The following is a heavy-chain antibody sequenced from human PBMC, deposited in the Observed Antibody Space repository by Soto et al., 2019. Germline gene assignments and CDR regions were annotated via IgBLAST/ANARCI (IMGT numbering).Heavy chain of an antibody. J-gene: IGHJ6*02. Sequence: GGSLRLSCAASGFTFSSYGMHWVRQAPGKGLEWVAVIWYDGSNKYYADSVKGRFTISRDNSKNTLYLQMNSLRAEDTAVYYCARAFFGELPSYYYYGMDVWGQGTTVTDSS. CDR1: GFTFSSYG. V-gene: IGHV3-33*01. CDR2: IWYDGSNK. D-gene: IGHD3-10*01. CDR3: ARAFFGELPSYYYYGMDV.